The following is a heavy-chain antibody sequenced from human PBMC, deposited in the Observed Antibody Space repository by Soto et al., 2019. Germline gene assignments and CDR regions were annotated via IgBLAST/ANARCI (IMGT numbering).Heavy chain of an antibody. CDR1: GFTFSSYA. Sequence: EVQLLESGGGLVQPGGSLRLSCAASGFTFSSYAMSWVRQAPGKGLEWVSAISGSGVSTYYADSVKGRFTISRDNSKNPLYLQMNSVRVEDTAVYYCAKEPSYCGGDCYPSPLDYWGQGTLVTVSS. CDR3: AKEPSYCGGDCYPSPLDY. J-gene: IGHJ4*02. D-gene: IGHD2-21*02. CDR2: ISGSGVST. V-gene: IGHV3-23*01.